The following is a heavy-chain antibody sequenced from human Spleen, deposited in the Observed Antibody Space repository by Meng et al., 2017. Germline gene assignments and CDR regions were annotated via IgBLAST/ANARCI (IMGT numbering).Heavy chain of an antibody. J-gene: IGHJ4*02. D-gene: IGHD1-26*01. CDR2: TSYIGGTM. Sequence: GESLKISCAASGFTFSTYEMNWVRQAPGKGLEWISYTSYIGGTMYYADSVKGRFTISRDNAKNSLYLQMNSLRAEDTAVYYCAPSKWATDYFDYWGQGTLVTVSS. CDR1: GFTFSTYE. V-gene: IGHV3-48*03. CDR3: APSKWATDYFDY.